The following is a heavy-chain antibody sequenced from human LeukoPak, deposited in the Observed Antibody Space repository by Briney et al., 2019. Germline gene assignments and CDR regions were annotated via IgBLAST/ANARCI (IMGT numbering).Heavy chain of an antibody. D-gene: IGHD5-24*01. CDR2: IYYSGST. CDR3: AKMATITKDLDY. Sequence: SETLSLTCTVSGGSISSYYWSWIRQPPGKGLEWIGYIYYSGSTNYNPSLKSRVTISVDTSKNQFSLKLSFVTAADTAVYYCAKMATITKDLDYWGQGTLVTVSS. V-gene: IGHV4-59*01. CDR1: GGSISSYY. J-gene: IGHJ4*02.